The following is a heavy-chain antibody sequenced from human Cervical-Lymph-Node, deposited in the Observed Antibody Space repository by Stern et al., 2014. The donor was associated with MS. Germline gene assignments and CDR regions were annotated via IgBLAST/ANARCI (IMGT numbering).Heavy chain of an antibody. J-gene: IGHJ4*02. V-gene: IGHV3-64D*06. CDR3: VKSTTFGVVTTPDY. CDR1: GFTSSKFG. D-gene: IGHD3-3*01. Sequence: EVQLLESGGGLVQPGESLRLSCSVSGFTSSKFGMHWVRQAPGKGLEYVSAIASDGDSGYYADSVRGRFTISRDNSKNTVYLEMRSLRVEDTAVYYCVKSTTFGVVTTPDYWGQGTLVTVSS. CDR2: IASDGDSG.